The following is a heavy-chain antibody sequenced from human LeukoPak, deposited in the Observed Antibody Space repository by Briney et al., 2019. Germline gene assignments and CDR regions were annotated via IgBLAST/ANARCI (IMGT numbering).Heavy chain of an antibody. J-gene: IGHJ6*02. CDR2: SYYSGST. CDR3: ARVELYYYGMDV. V-gene: IGHV4-30-4*08. D-gene: IGHD1-1*01. CDR1: GGSISSGDYY. Sequence: PSQTLSLTCTVSGGSISSGDYYWSWIRQPPGKGLEWIGYSYYSGSTYYNPSLKRRITISVHTSKNQFSLKLSTVPAADTAEYYCARVELYYYGMDVWGQGTTVTVSS.